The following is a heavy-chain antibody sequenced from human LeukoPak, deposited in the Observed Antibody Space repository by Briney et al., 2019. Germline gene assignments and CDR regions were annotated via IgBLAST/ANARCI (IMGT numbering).Heavy chain of an antibody. J-gene: IGHJ5*02. D-gene: IGHD3-22*01. Sequence: PSETLSLTCTVSGGSISSYYWSWIRQPAGKGLEWIGRIYTSGSTNYNPSLKSRVTMSVGTSKNQFSLKLSSVTAADTAVYYCARDLRNPRMGWYYDSSGYPNWFDPWGQGTLVTVSS. CDR1: GGSISSYY. CDR3: ARDLRNPRMGWYYDSSGYPNWFDP. V-gene: IGHV4-4*07. CDR2: IYTSGST.